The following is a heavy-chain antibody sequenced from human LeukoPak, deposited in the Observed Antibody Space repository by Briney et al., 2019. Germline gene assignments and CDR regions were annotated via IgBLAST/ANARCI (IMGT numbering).Heavy chain of an antibody. CDR3: TREVSTTNGDLDY. CDR1: GFTFSSHS. CDR2: ISRGGSDK. J-gene: IGHJ4*02. D-gene: IGHD4-17*01. V-gene: IGHV3-21*01. Sequence: GGSLSLACAASGFTFSSHSMNWVRQAPGQGLEWVSSISRGGSDKFYADSVKHRFTISRDNAKSSLYLQMNSLRAEDTAVYYCTREVSTTNGDLDYWGREPRSPSPQ.